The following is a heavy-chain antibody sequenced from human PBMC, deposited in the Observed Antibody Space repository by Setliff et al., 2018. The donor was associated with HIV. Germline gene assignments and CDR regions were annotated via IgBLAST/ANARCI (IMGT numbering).Heavy chain of an antibody. CDR3: ARVVCSGGSCYWVDP. V-gene: IGHV4-59*01. J-gene: IGHJ5*02. CDR2: IYYSGGT. CDR1: GGSINSYY. Sequence: SETLSLTCSVSGGSINSYYWSWIRQPPGKGLEWVGYIYYSGGTTYNPSLKSRVTISVDTSKNQFSLKLSSVTAADTAVYYCARVVCSGGSCYWVDPWGQGTLVTVS. D-gene: IGHD2-15*01.